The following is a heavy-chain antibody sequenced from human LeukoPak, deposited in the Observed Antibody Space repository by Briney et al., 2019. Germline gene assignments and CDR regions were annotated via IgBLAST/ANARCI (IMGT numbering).Heavy chain of an antibody. CDR3: ARKYCSSTSCPFDP. D-gene: IGHD2-2*01. CDR1: GYSFTNYW. V-gene: IGHV5-51*01. J-gene: IGHJ5*02. CDR2: IYPGDSDT. Sequence: GESLKISCEASGYSFTNYWIGWVRQMPGRGLEWMGIIYPGDSDTRYSPSFQGQVTISADKSISTAYLQWSSLKASDTAMYYCARKYCSSTSCPFDPWGQGTLVTVSS.